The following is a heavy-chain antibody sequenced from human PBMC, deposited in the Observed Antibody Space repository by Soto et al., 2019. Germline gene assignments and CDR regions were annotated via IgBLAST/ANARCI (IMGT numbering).Heavy chain of an antibody. CDR3: ARGGDFWSGYYHAFDY. CDR1: GYTFTSYY. J-gene: IGHJ4*02. CDR2: INPSGGST. D-gene: IGHD3-3*01. V-gene: IGHV1-46*01. Sequence: QVQLVQSGAEVKKPGASVKVSCKASGYTFTSYYMHWVRQAPGQGLEWMGIINPSGGSTSYAQKFQGRVTMTRDTSTSTVYMELSSLRSEDTAVDSCARGGDFWSGYYHAFDYWGQGTLVTVSS.